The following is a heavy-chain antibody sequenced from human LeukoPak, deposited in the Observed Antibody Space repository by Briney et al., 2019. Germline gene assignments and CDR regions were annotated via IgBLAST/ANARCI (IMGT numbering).Heavy chain of an antibody. CDR1: GFTFSSYA. Sequence: GGSLRLSCAASGFTFSSYAMSWVRQAPGKGLEWVSAISGSGGSTHYADSVKGRFTISRDNSKNTLYLQMNSLRAEDTAVYYCAKDLPPYYYDSRTSDAFDIWGQGTMVTVSS. CDR3: AKDLPPYYYDSRTSDAFDI. D-gene: IGHD3-22*01. J-gene: IGHJ3*02. CDR2: ISGSGGST. V-gene: IGHV3-23*01.